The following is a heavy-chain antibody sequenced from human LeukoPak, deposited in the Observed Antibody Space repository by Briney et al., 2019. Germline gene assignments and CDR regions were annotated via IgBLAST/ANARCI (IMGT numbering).Heavy chain of an antibody. CDR1: GFTFDDYA. J-gene: IGHJ4*02. CDR2: ISWNSGSI. Sequence: GGSLRLSCAASGFTFDDYAMHWVRQAPGKGLEWVSGISWNSGSIGYADSVKGRFTIPRDNAKNSLYLQMNSLRAEDTALYYCAKERDITGALDKWGQGTLVTVSS. D-gene: IGHD2-8*02. CDR3: AKERDITGALDK. V-gene: IGHV3-9*01.